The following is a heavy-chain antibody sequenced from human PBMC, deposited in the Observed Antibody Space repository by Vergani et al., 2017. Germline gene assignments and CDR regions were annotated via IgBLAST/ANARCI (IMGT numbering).Heavy chain of an antibody. J-gene: IGHJ6*02. CDR2: INSDGSST. D-gene: IGHD2-15*01. CDR3: ARADRDCSGGSCYYYYYYGMDV. CDR1: GFTFSSYW. V-gene: IGHV3-74*02. Sequence: EVQLLESGGGLVQPGGSLRLSCAASGFTFSSYWMHWVRQAPGKGLVWVSRINSDGSSTSYADSVKGRFTISRDNAKNTLYLQMNSLRAEDTAVYYCARADRDCSGGSCYYYYYYGMDVWGQGTTVTVSS.